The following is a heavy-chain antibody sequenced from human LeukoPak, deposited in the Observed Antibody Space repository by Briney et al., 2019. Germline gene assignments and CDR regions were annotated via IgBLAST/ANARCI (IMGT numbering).Heavy chain of an antibody. J-gene: IGHJ4*02. CDR2: INGKRGDT. Sequence: ASVKVSCKTPGFTFTDHYFHWVRQAPGQGLEWMGWINGKRGDTNYAQKFQDRVTMTRDTSISTFYIQLSSLTADDTAVYYCARDFDWGPDYWGQGTLVTVSS. D-gene: IGHD3-9*01. CDR3: ARDFDWGPDY. CDR1: GFTFTDHY. V-gene: IGHV1-2*02.